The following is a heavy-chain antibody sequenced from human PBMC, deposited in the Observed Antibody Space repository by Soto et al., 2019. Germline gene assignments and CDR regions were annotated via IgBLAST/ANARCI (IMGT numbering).Heavy chain of an antibody. CDR1: GFTFSSYD. CDR3: ARVGIEDWYFDL. J-gene: IGHJ2*01. Sequence: EVQLVESGGGLVQPGGSLRLSCAASGFTFSSYDMHWVRQATGKGLEWVSAIGTAGDPYYPGSVKGRFTISRENAKNSLYLQMNGLRAGDTAVYYCARVGIEDWYFDLWGRGTLVTVSS. CDR2: IGTAGDP. D-gene: IGHD2-21*01. V-gene: IGHV3-13*05.